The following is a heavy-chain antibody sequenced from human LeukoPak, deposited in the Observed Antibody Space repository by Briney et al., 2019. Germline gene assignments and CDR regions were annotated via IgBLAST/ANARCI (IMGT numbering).Heavy chain of an antibody. CDR1: GGTFSSYA. Sequence: SVKVSCKASGGTFSSYAISWVRQAPGQGLEWMGGIIPIFGTANYAQKFQGRVTITTDESTSTAYMELSSLRSEDTAVYYCARGRIVGATSPLVHAYYFDYWGQGTLVTVSS. V-gene: IGHV1-69*05. D-gene: IGHD1-26*01. J-gene: IGHJ4*02. CDR2: IIPIFGTA. CDR3: ARGRIVGATSPLVHAYYFDY.